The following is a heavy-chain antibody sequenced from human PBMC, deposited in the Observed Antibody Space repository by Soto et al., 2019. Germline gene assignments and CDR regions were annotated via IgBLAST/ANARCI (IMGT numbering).Heavy chain of an antibody. J-gene: IGHJ5*02. CDR1: GGSISSYY. V-gene: IGHV4-59*01. CDR3: ARGLAAAGTGSWFDP. Sequence: LSLTCTVSGGSISSYYWSWIRQPPGKGLEWIGYIYYSGSTNYNPSLKSRVTISVDTSKNQFSLKLSSVTAADTAVYYCARGLAAAGTGSWFDPWGQGTLVTVSS. CDR2: IYYSGST. D-gene: IGHD6-13*01.